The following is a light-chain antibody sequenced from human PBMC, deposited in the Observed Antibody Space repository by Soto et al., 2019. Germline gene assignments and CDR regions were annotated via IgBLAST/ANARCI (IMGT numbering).Light chain of an antibody. V-gene: IGLV1-47*02. CDR3: AAWDDSLSGPV. CDR1: SSNIGSNY. CDR2: SNN. J-gene: IGLJ3*02. Sequence: QSMLTQPPSASGTPGQRVTISCSGSSSNIGSNYVYWYQQLPGTAPKLLIYSNNQRPSGVPDRFSGSKSGTSASLAISGLRSEDEADYYCAAWDDSLSGPVFGGGTQLTVL.